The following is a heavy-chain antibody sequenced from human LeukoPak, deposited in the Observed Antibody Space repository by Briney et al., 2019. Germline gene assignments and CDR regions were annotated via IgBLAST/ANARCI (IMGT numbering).Heavy chain of an antibody. V-gene: IGHV4-59*01. Sequence: SETLSLTCTVSGGSINGYYWSWIRQSPGKGLESLGYIYYTGSTNYNPSLKSRVTMSVDTSRNQFFLRLSSVTAADTAVYYCARRFTLLALVLDALDLWGRGSQVIVSS. CDR1: GGSINGYY. CDR3: ARRFTLLALVLDALDL. D-gene: IGHD3-16*01. J-gene: IGHJ3*01. CDR2: IYYTGST.